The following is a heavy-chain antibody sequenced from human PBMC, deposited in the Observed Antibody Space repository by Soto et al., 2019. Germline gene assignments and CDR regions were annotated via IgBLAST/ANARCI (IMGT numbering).Heavy chain of an antibody. J-gene: IGHJ4*02. CDR1: GYTFTSYG. CDR3: ARDVAVAGNINFDY. D-gene: IGHD6-19*01. Sequence: QVQLVQSGTEVKKPGASVKVSCKASGYTFTSYGVHWVRQAPGQRLEWMGWINAGNGNTRYSQKFQGRVTINRDTSASTAYMEMSRLRSEETAVYYCARDVAVAGNINFDYWGQGTLVTVSS. CDR2: INAGNGNT. V-gene: IGHV1-3*01.